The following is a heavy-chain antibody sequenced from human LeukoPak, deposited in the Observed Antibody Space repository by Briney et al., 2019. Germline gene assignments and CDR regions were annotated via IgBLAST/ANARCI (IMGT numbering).Heavy chain of an antibody. CDR3: ARAPDYGGNSHFDY. J-gene: IGHJ4*02. Sequence: GGSLRLSCAASGFTFSSYDMHWVRQATGKGLEWVSAIGTTGDTYYPGSVKGRFTTSRENAKNSLYLQMNSLRAEDAAVYYCARAPDYGGNSHFDYWGQGTLVTVSS. CDR2: IGTTGDT. D-gene: IGHD4-23*01. CDR1: GFTFSSYD. V-gene: IGHV3-13*01.